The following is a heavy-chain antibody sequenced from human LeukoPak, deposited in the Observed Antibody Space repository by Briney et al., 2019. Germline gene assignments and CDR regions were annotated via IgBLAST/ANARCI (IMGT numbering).Heavy chain of an antibody. CDR2: IYYSGST. V-gene: IGHV4-59*01. J-gene: IGHJ6*03. D-gene: IGHD5-18*01. CDR3: ARTTEGGYSYGSFYYYYMDV. Sequence: SETLSLTCTVSGGPISSYYWSWLRQPPAKGLEWIGFIYYSGSTNYNPSLKSRVTISVHTSKNQFSLKLSSVTAADTAVYYCARTTEGGYSYGSFYYYYMDVWGKGATVTISS. CDR1: GGPISSYY.